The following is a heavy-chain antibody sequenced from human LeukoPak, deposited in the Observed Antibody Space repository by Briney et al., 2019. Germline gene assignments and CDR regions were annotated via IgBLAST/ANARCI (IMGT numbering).Heavy chain of an antibody. CDR3: AREGTPIWYYCMDV. CDR2: IIPIFGTA. V-gene: IGHV1-69*06. J-gene: IGHJ6*03. D-gene: IGHD3-10*01. Sequence: ASVKVSCKASGGTFSSYAISWVRQAPGQGLEWMGGIIPIFGTANYAQKFQGRVTITADKSTSTAYMELSSLRSEDTAVYYCAREGTPIWYYCMDVWGKGTTVAVSS. CDR1: GGTFSSYA.